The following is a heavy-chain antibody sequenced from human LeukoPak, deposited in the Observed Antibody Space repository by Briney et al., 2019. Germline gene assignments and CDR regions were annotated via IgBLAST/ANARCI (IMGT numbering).Heavy chain of an antibody. Sequence: SETLSLTCTVSGGSISSGGYYWSWIRQPPGKGLEWIGYIYHSGSTYYNPSLKSRVTISVDRSKNQFSLKLSSVTAADTAVYYCARGRDDYDFWSGLTKRYMDVWGKGTTVTVSS. D-gene: IGHD3-3*01. CDR1: GGSISSGGYY. J-gene: IGHJ6*03. CDR3: ARGRDDYDFWSGLTKRYMDV. CDR2: IYHSGST. V-gene: IGHV4-30-2*01.